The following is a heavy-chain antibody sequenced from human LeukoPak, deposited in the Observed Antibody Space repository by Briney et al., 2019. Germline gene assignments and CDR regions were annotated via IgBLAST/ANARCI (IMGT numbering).Heavy chain of an antibody. J-gene: IGHJ5*02. D-gene: IGHD4-23*01. CDR2: SSGSGGVT. Sequence: GGSLRLSCEASGLTLRSYAMTWVRQAPGKGLEWVSYSSGSGGVTYYADTVKGRFTISRDNSKNTLYLQMSSLRADDTAEYYCAKIGDDSLTRLDLWGQGTLVTVSS. V-gene: IGHV3-23*01. CDR3: AKIGDDSLTRLDL. CDR1: GLTLRSYA.